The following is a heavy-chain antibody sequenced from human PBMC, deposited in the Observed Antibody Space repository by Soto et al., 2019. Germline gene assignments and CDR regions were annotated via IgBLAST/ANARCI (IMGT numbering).Heavy chain of an antibody. D-gene: IGHD3-10*01. Sequence: SVKVSCKASGVTFSSYAISWVRQAPGQGLEWMGGIIPIFGTANYAQKFQGRVTITADKSTSTAYMELSSLGSEDTAVYYCARGYYGSGSYYRFDYWGQGTLVTVSS. V-gene: IGHV1-69*06. CDR3: ARGYYGSGSYYRFDY. CDR2: IIPIFGTA. CDR1: GVTFSSYA. J-gene: IGHJ4*02.